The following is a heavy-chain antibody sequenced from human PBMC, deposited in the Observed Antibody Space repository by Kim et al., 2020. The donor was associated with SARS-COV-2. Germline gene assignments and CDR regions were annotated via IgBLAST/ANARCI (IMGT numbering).Heavy chain of an antibody. CDR1: GYTFTSYD. CDR3: ARGSWVGGMDV. J-gene: IGHJ6*02. Sequence: ASVKVSCKASGYTFTSYDINWVRQATGQGLEWMAYMYPNSGNTAYAQKFQGRVTMTWNTSISTAYMDLSSLRSEDTAVYYCARGSWVGGMDVWGQGTTVTVSS. CDR2: MYPNSGNT. V-gene: IGHV1-8*01. D-gene: IGHD3-10*01.